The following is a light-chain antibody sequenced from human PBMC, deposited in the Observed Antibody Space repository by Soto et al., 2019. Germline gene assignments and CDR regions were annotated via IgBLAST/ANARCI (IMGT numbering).Light chain of an antibody. J-gene: IGKJ5*01. CDR3: QHFGGTTFT. CDR1: QSVNSSY. Sequence: EIVLTQSPGTLSLSPGEGATLSCRASQSVNSSYIAWYQQRPGQTPSLLIYGASTRATGIPDRFSGSGSGTHFTLTISRLEPGDFAVYYCQHFGGTTFTFGQGTRLEIK. V-gene: IGKV3-20*01. CDR2: GAS.